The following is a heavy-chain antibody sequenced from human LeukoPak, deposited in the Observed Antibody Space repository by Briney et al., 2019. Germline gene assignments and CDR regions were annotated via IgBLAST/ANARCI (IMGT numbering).Heavy chain of an antibody. D-gene: IGHD6-13*01. CDR3: ARVVAAAGNNWFDP. V-gene: IGHV4-30-4*07. CDR2: IHDSGST. J-gene: IGHJ5*02. Sequence: SETLSLTCAVSGDSISSGGYSWSWIRQTPGKGLEWIAYIHDSGSTYNNPSLKTRLSIPIDTSKNQFSLKLHSVTAADTAVYYCARVVAAAGNNWFDPWGQGTLVTVS. CDR1: GDSISSGGYS.